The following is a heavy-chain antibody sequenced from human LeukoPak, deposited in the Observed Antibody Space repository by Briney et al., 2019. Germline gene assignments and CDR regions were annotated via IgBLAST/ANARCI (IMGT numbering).Heavy chain of an antibody. CDR2: IRSKAYGGTT. CDR1: GFTFSNYA. J-gene: IGHJ4*02. D-gene: IGHD5-18*01. V-gene: IGHV3-49*04. Sequence: PGGSLRLSCAASGFTFSNYAMNWVRQAPGKGLEWVGFIRSKAYGGTTEYAASVKGRFTISRDDSKSIAYLQMNSLKTEDTAVYYCTRWTAMVMRRYYFDYWGQGTLVTVSS. CDR3: TRWTAMVMRRYYFDY.